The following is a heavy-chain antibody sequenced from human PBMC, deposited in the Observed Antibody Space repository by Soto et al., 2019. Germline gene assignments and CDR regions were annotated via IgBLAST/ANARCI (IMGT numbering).Heavy chain of an antibody. CDR1: GGSISSYY. CDR3: ARDVDFGEGKT. CDR2: IYYSGST. Sequence: SETLSLTCTVSGGSISSYYWSWIRQPPGKGLEWIGYIYYSGSTNYNPSLKSRVTISVDTSKNQFSLKLRSATAADTAVYYCARDVDFGEGKTWGQGTPVTVSS. V-gene: IGHV4-59*01. J-gene: IGHJ5*02. D-gene: IGHD3-3*01.